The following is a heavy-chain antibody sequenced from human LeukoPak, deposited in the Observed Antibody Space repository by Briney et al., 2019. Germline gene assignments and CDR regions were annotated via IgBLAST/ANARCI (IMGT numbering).Heavy chain of an antibody. J-gene: IGHJ4*02. CDR2: IYYSGST. CDR3: AREDGSSWYYFDS. V-gene: IGHV4-61*08. Sequence: SETLSLTCTVSGDSINSGGYFWSWIRQHPGKGLEWIGYIYYSGSTNYNPSLKSRVTISVDTSKNQFSLKLSSVTAADTAVYYCAREDGSSWYYFDSWGQGTLVTVSS. CDR1: GDSINSGGYF. D-gene: IGHD6-13*01.